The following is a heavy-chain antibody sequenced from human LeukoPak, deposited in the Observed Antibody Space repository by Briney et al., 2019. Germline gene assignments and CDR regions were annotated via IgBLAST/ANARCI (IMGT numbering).Heavy chain of an antibody. CDR2: TRFDGSNI. CDR3: AKDGDCSFTTCYYFHN. Sequence: GGSLRLSCAASGFSFSHYGMHWVRQAPGKGLEWVAFTRFDGSNINYADSVKGRFTISRDTSKNTLYLQMNSLRPEDTAVYYCAKDGDCSFTTCYYFHNWGQGTLVTVSS. D-gene: IGHD2-2*01. V-gene: IGHV3-30*02. CDR1: GFSFSHYG. J-gene: IGHJ4*02.